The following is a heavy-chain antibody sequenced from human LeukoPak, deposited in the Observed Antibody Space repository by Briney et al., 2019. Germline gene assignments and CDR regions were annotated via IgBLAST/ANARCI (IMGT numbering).Heavy chain of an antibody. CDR2: ISSGDNIV. CDR1: GFTFSRCS. D-gene: IGHD6-6*01. CDR3: ARDGVAVSPGDAFDI. J-gene: IGHJ3*02. Sequence: PGGSLRLSCAASGFTFSRCSMNWVRQAPGKGLEWISYISSGDNIVYYADSVKGRFTIARDDAKNSLYLQMSSLRAGDTAMYYCARDGVAVSPGDAFDIWGQGTMVTVSS. V-gene: IGHV3-48*01.